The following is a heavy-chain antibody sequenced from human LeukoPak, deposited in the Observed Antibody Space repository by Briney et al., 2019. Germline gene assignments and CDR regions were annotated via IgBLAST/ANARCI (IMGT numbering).Heavy chain of an antibody. J-gene: IGHJ4*02. CDR1: GFTFSSYA. V-gene: IGHV3-23*01. CDR3: ARGNGYNYAYYFDY. Sequence: GGSLRLSCAASGFTFSSYAMSWVRQAPGKVLEWVSVISGSGGSTYHADSVKGRLTISRDNSKNTLYLQMNGLRAEDTAVYYCARGNGYNYAYYFDYWGQGTLVTVSS. D-gene: IGHD5-18*01. CDR2: ISGSGGST.